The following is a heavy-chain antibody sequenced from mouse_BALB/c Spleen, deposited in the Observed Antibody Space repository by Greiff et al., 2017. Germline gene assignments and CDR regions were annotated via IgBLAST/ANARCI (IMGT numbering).Heavy chain of an antibody. CDR3: ARDYGGYFDY. Sequence: ESGPGLVKPSQSLSLTCSVTGYSITSGYYWNWIRQFPGNKLEWMGYISYDGSNNYNPSLKNRISITRDTSKNQFFLKLNSVTTEDTATYYCARDYGGYFDYWGQGTTLTVSS. CDR1: GYSITSGYY. J-gene: IGHJ2*01. V-gene: IGHV3-6*02. D-gene: IGHD1-1*01. CDR2: ISYDGSN.